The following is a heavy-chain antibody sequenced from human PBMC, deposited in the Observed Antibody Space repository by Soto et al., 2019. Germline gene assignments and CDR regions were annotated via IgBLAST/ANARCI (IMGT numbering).Heavy chain of an antibody. CDR2: INHSGST. D-gene: IGHD3-10*01. J-gene: IGHJ6*02. CDR1: VGSFSGYY. V-gene: IGHV4-34*01. CDR3: ARGYGIYYYYGMEV. Sequence: PSETLSLTCAVYVGSFSGYYWSLIRQPPGKGLEWIGEINHSGSTNYNPSLKSRVTISVDTSKNQFSLKLSSVTAADTAVYYCARGYGIYYYYGMEVWGQGTTVTVSS.